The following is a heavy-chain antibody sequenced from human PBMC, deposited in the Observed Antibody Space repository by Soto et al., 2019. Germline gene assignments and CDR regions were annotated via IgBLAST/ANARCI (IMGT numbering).Heavy chain of an antibody. CDR2: VVPFLKTT. CDR3: ARDCTDGECPLFYYGLEV. J-gene: IGHJ6*02. Sequence: QVQLEQSGAEVKKPGSAVKVSCKASGDSFSSYAISWVRQAPGQGLEWMGQVVPFLKTTNYAQRFQGRVTLTTEDSTRTVYMELSSLRSEDTAVYYCARDCTDGECPLFYYGLEVWGQGTTVSVSS. CDR1: GDSFSSYA. V-gene: IGHV1-69*05. D-gene: IGHD2-8*01.